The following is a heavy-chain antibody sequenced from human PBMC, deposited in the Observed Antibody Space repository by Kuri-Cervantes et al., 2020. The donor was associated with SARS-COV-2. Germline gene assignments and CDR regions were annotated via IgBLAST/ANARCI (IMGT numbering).Heavy chain of an antibody. J-gene: IGHJ4*02. Sequence: GGSLRLSCAASGFTFSSYAMSWVRQAPGEGLEWVSAISGSGGSTYYADSVKGRFTISRDNSKNTLYLQMNSLRAEDTAVYYCPKEFSGSYWTGNFDYWGQGTLVTVSS. CDR1: GFTFSSYA. CDR3: PKEFSGSYWTGNFDY. D-gene: IGHD1-26*01. V-gene: IGHV3-23*01. CDR2: ISGSGGST.